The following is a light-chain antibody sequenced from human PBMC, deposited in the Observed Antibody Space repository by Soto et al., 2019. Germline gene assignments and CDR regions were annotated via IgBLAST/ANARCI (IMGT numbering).Light chain of an antibody. CDR2: DAS. CDR1: QSISSW. CDR3: HQYTRFWT. J-gene: IGKJ1*01. V-gene: IGKV1-5*01. Sequence: IKRNHSPSTLSASVGDRVTITFRASQSISSWLAWFQQKPGKAPKLPMYDASSLESGVQSRFSGSGSETEFTLTSSSLLPDDFATYYCHQYTRFWTFGQGTKVDIK.